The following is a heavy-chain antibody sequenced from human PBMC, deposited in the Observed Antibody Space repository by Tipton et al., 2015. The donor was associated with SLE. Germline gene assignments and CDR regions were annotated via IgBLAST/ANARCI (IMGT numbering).Heavy chain of an antibody. D-gene: IGHD6-19*01. CDR1: GESLSGYH. J-gene: IGHJ3*02. V-gene: IGHV4-34*01. CDR3: ARGRYSSGRMGFDI. Sequence: TLSLTCAVYGESLSGYHWSWIRQPPGKGLEWIGEINHSGSTNYGPSLKSRVIISLDMSKNQFSLKLSSVTAADTAVYYCARGRYSSGRMGFDIWGQGTMVTVSS. CDR2: INHSGST.